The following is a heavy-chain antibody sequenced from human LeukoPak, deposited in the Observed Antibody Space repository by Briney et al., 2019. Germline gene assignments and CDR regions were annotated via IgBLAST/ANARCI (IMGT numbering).Heavy chain of an antibody. CDR1: GGTFSGYY. J-gene: IGHJ6*03. V-gene: IGHV4-34*01. D-gene: IGHD3-10*01. CDR2: INHSGST. Sequence: SETLSLTCAVYGGTFSGYYWSWIRQPPGKGLEWIGEINHSGSTNYNPSLKSRVTISVDTSKNQFSLKLSSVTAADTAVYYCVRAPPRTMVRVVIRIYYMDVWGKGTTVTVSS. CDR3: VRAPPRTMVRVVIRIYYMDV.